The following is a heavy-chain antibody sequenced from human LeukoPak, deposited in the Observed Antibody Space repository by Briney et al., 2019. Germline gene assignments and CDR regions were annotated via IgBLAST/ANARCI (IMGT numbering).Heavy chain of an antibody. CDR3: ARAMDCSSTSCLYYYYYYMDV. Sequence: ASVKVSCKASGYTFTSYDINWVRQATGQGLEWMGWMNPNSGNTGYARKFQGRVTMTRNTSISTAYMELSSLRSEDTAVYYCARAMDCSSTSCLYYYYYYMDVWGKGTTVTVSS. V-gene: IGHV1-8*01. D-gene: IGHD2-2*01. CDR2: MNPNSGNT. CDR1: GYTFTSYD. J-gene: IGHJ6*03.